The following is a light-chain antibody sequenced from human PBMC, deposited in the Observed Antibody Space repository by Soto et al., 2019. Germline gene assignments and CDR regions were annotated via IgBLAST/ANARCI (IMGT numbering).Light chain of an antibody. CDR1: QSVSNY. V-gene: IGKV3-11*01. CDR2: GAS. Sequence: EIVVTQSPATLPLSPGERATLSCMASQSVSNYLAWYQQKPGQAPRLLIYGASNRATGIPARFSGSGSGTDFTLTISSLEPEDFAVYYCQHRGKWPRTFGQGTKLEIK. CDR3: QHRGKWPRT. J-gene: IGKJ2*01.